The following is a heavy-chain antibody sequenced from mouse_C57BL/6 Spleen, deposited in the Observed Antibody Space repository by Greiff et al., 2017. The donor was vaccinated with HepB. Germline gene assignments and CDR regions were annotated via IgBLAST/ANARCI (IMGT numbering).Heavy chain of an antibody. D-gene: IGHD1-1*01. CDR2: IYPGDGDT. CDR3: ARAPGNYASRDVYDMDG. Sequence: VQLQQSGPELVKPGASVKISCKASGYAFSSSWMNWVKQRPGKGLEWIGRIYPGDGDTNYNGKFKGKATLTADKSSSTAYMQLSSLTSEDSAVYFGARAPGNYASRDVYDMDGWGQGTSVTVSS. J-gene: IGHJ4*01. V-gene: IGHV1-82*01. CDR1: GYAFSSSW.